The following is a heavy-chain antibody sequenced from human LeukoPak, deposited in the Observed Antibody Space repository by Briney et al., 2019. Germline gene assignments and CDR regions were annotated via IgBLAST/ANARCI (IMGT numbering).Heavy chain of an antibody. CDR3: AKIEGRSSYYFDY. D-gene: IGHD6-6*01. CDR1: GFTFSTYA. J-gene: IGHJ4*02. V-gene: IGHV3-30*18. CDR2: ISYDGGST. Sequence: PGGSLRLSCAASGFTFSTYAMHWVRQAPGKGLEWVAIISYDGGSTSYADSVKGRFTISRDNSKNTLYLQMSSLRTEDAAVYYCAKIEGRSSYYFDYWGQGTLVTVSS.